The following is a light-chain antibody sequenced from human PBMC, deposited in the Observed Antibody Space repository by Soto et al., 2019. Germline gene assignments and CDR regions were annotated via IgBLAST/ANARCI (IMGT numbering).Light chain of an antibody. Sequence: DIQMTQSPSTLSASVGDRVTITCRASQSISSWLAWYQQKPGKAPKLLIYKASSLESGVPSRFSGSGSGTEFTLTISSLQPDDFATYYCQQYNSRAITFGQGTRLENK. CDR2: KAS. CDR3: QQYNSRAIT. V-gene: IGKV1-5*03. J-gene: IGKJ5*01. CDR1: QSISSW.